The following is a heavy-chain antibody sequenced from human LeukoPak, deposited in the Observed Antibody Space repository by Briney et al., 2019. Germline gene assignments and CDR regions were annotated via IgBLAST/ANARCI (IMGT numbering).Heavy chain of an antibody. CDR2: IWYDGSNK. J-gene: IGHJ4*02. Sequence: GGSLRLSCAASGFTFSSYGMHWVRQAPGKGLEWVAVIWYDGSNKYYADSVKGRFTISRDNSKNTLYLQMNSLRAEDTAVYYCARCRGTSSTSCYHDYWGQGTLVTVSS. CDR1: GFTFSSYG. D-gene: IGHD2-2*01. CDR3: ARCRGTSSTSCYHDY. V-gene: IGHV3-33*01.